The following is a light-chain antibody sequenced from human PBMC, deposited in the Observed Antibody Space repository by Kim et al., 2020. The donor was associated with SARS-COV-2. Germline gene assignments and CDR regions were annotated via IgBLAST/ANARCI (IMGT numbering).Light chain of an antibody. V-gene: IGKV3-11*01. CDR1: QSVSIY. J-gene: IGKJ4*01. Sequence: PGERATLPCLARQSVSIYLAWYQQTPGQVPRLLIYDASKRSAGIPTRISGSGSGTDFTLTIDNLQPEYFAVYYCQKRDVWPPGSLTFGGGTKLEI. CDR2: DAS. CDR3: QKRDVWPPGSLT.